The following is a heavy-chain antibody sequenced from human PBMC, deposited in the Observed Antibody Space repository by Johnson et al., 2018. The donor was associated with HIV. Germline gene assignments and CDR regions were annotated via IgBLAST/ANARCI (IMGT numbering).Heavy chain of an antibody. CDR1: GFTFSSYA. D-gene: IGHD1-1*01. J-gene: IGHJ3*01. V-gene: IGHV3-30*14. CDR3: ATVWRNEGRHSFDV. CDR2: ISYDVSNK. Sequence: QVQLVESGGGLVQPGRSLRLSCAASGFTFSSYAMHWVRQAPGKGLECVAVISYDVSNKYYADSVKGRFTISRDNSKNTLYLQMNSLGVEDTSLYFFATVWRNEGRHSFDVWGLGTMVTVAS.